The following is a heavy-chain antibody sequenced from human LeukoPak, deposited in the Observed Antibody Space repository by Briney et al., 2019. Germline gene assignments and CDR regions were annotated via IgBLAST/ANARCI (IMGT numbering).Heavy chain of an antibody. J-gene: IGHJ4*02. CDR2: ISGSGGST. CDR3: ANRGKYCSSTSCLGSAQVDY. D-gene: IGHD2-2*01. CDR1: GFTFSSFA. Sequence: PGGSLRHSCSASGFTFSSFAMTWVRQAPGKGLEWVSGISGSGGSTYYADSVKGRFTISRDNSKNTLYLQMNSLRAEDTAVYYCANRGKYCSSTSCLGSAQVDYWGQGTLVTVSS. V-gene: IGHV3-23*01.